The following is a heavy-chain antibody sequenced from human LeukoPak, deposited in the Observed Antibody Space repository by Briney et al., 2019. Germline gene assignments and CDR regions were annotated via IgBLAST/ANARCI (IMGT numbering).Heavy chain of an antibody. CDR3: ARSMPAYYYGMDV. J-gene: IGHJ6*02. Sequence: PSGTLSLTCAVSGGSISSSNWWSWVRQPPGKGLEWIGEIYHSGSTNYNPPLKSRVTISVDKSKNQFSLKLSSVTAADTAVYYCARSMPAYYYGMDVWGQGTTVTVSS. D-gene: IGHD2-2*01. V-gene: IGHV4-4*02. CDR1: GGSISSSNW. CDR2: IYHSGST.